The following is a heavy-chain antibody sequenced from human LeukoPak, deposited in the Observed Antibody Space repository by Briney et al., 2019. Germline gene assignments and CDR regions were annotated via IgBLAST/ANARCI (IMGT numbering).Heavy chain of an antibody. CDR2: ISGSGGST. CDR1: GFTFSSYA. J-gene: IGHJ3*02. Sequence: GGSLRLSCAASGFTFSSYAMSWVRQAPGKGLEWVSAISGSGGSTYYADSVKGRFTISRDNSKNTLYLQMNSLRAEDTAVYYCAKRLRDIVGARNAFDIWGQGTIVSVSS. D-gene: IGHD1-26*01. CDR3: AKRLRDIVGARNAFDI. V-gene: IGHV3-23*01.